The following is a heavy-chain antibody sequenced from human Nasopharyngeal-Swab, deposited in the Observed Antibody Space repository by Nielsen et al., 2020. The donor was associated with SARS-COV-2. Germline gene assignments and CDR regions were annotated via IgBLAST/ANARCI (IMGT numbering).Heavy chain of an antibody. CDR2: ISSSSSYI. J-gene: IGHJ6*02. CDR3: ARVSTSNYYYYYGMDV. D-gene: IGHD4-11*01. Sequence: VRQAPGKGPEWVSSISSSSSYIYYADSVKGRFTISRDNAKNSLYLQMNSLRAEDTAVYYCARVSTSNYYYYYGMDVWGQGTTVTVSS. V-gene: IGHV3-21*01.